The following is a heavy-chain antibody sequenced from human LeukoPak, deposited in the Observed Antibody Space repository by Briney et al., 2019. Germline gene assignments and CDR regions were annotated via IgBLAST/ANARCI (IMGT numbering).Heavy chain of an antibody. Sequence: GGSLRLSCAASGFTFSDYYMTWIRQAPGKGLEWLSSINWNGDTIHYADSVKGRFTISRDNAKNAVYVQMNSLRVEDTAVYYRARALTLLIAADVFDIWGQGTLVTVS. J-gene: IGHJ3*02. D-gene: IGHD2/OR15-2a*01. CDR1: GFTFSDYY. CDR2: INWNGDTI. V-gene: IGHV3-11*01. CDR3: ARALTLLIAADVFDI.